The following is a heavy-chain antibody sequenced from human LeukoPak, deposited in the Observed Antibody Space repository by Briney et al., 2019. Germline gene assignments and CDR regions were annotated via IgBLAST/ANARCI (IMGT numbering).Heavy chain of an antibody. CDR3: ARGRGSYPLYYYYYYMDV. V-gene: IGHV4-39*07. CDR1: GGSITSSGYH. J-gene: IGHJ6*03. CDR2: IYHSGST. D-gene: IGHD1-26*01. Sequence: PSETLSLTCTVSGGSITSSGYHWGWIRQPPGKGLEWIGSIYHSGSTYYNPSLKSRVTISVDTSKDQFSLKLSSVTAADTAVYYCARGRGSYPLYYYYYYMDVWGKGTTVTVSS.